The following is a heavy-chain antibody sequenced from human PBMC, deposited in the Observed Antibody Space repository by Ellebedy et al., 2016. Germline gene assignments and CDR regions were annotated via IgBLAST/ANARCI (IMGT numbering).Heavy chain of an antibody. D-gene: IGHD2-2*01. CDR1: GFTFSSYA. CDR2: ISGSGGST. J-gene: IGHJ4*02. CDR3: TRDSCSSPSCFDY. Sequence: GESLKISXAASGFTFSSYAMSWVRQAPGKGLEWVSAISGSGGSTYYADSVKGRFTISRDNSKNTLYLQMNSLRAEDTAVYYCTRDSCSSPSCFDYWGQGTPVTVSS. V-gene: IGHV3-23*01.